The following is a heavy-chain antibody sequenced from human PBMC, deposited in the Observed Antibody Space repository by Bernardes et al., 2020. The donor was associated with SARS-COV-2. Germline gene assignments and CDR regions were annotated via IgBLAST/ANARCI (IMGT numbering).Heavy chain of an antibody. CDR2: IAYDGSRT. D-gene: IGHD3-10*01. V-gene: IGHV3-30*03. J-gene: IGHJ5*02. CDR3: AGYGSGSYKWFDP. Sequence: GGSLRLSCVASGFSFSSYGMHWVRQAPGKGLEWVAVIAYDGSRTYYADSVKGRFSISRDNSKNTLYLQMNSLRAEDTAVFYCAGYGSGSYKWFDPWGQGTLVTVSS. CDR1: GFSFSSYG.